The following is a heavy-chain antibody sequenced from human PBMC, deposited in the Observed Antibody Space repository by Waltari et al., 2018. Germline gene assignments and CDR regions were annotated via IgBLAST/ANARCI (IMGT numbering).Heavy chain of an antibody. CDR3: ARTPWQCATNICYDWFDP. CDR1: SGSFGGYQ. V-gene: IGHV4-34*01. J-gene: IGHJ5*02. CDR2: INYRGNA. D-gene: IGHD2-2*01. Sequence: QVQLQQWGAGLLKPSETLSLTCAVQSGSFGGYQWSWIRQPPGKGREWVGEINYRGNANYNPSLKSRVTISIDRSKNQFSLSLSSVTAADTAVYYCARTPWQCATNICYDWFDPWGQGTLVAVSS.